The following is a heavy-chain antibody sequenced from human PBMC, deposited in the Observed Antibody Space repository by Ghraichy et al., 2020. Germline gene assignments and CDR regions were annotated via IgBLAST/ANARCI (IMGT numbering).Heavy chain of an antibody. V-gene: IGHV4-30-4*01. CDR1: GGSISSGDYY. CDR3: ARAAFSYPVDY. CDR2: IYYSGST. Sequence: LSLTCTVSGGSISSGDYYWNWIRQPPGKGLEWIGYIYYSGSTHYNPSLKSRVAISVDTSKNQFSLRLSSVTAADTAVYYCARAAFSYPVDYWGQGTLVTVSS. J-gene: IGHJ4*02. D-gene: IGHD3-10*01.